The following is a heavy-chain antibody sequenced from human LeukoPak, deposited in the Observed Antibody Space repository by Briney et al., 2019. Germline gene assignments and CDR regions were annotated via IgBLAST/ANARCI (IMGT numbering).Heavy chain of an antibody. CDR3: ARDPALDCGGDCYSFGLDY. Sequence: GASVKVSCKASGYSFTSYGISWVRQAPGQGLEWMGWISAYNGNTNYAQKLQGRVTMTTDTSTSTAYMELRSLRSDDKAVYYCARDPALDCGGDCYSFGLDYWGQGTLVTVSS. J-gene: IGHJ4*02. V-gene: IGHV1-18*04. D-gene: IGHD2-21*02. CDR2: ISAYNGNT. CDR1: GYSFTSYG.